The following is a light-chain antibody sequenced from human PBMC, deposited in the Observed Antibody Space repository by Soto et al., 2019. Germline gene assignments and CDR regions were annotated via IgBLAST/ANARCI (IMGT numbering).Light chain of an antibody. CDR3: QQYTISPPIT. Sequence: EIVMTQSPATLSVSPGERATLSCRAIQSIKNNFLAWYQQKPGQAPRLLVYDASSRATGIPDRFSGRGSGTDFTLTISRLEPEDFAVYYCQQYTISPPITFGQGTRLEIK. CDR1: QSIKNNF. J-gene: IGKJ5*01. V-gene: IGKV3-20*01. CDR2: DAS.